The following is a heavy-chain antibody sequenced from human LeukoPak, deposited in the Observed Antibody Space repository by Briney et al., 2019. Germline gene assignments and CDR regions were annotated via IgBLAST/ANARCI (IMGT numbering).Heavy chain of an antibody. D-gene: IGHD3-10*01. CDR2: MNPNSGNT. CDR1: GYTFTSYD. CDR3: ARGLETVLLLWFGELLLQLDY. J-gene: IGHJ4*02. Sequence: ASVKVSCKASGYTFTSYDINWVRQATGQGLEWMGWMNPNSGNTGYAQKFQGRVTMTRNTSISTAYMELSSLRSEDTAVYYCARGLETVLLLWFGELLLQLDYWGQGTLVTVSS. V-gene: IGHV1-8*01.